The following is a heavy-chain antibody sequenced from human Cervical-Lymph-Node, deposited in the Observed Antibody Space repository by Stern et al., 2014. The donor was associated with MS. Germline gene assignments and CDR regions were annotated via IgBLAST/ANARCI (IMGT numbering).Heavy chain of an antibody. CDR1: GFTFSSYG. Sequence: VQLEESGGGLVQPGGSLSLTCTVSGFTFSSYGMHWVRQAPGKGLEWVSVISYDGSDTYYAESVKGRFTIYRDNTKNTLYLEMRRLRREDTAVYYCVKRGIAEVRGVRLGDYWGPGTLVIVSS. V-gene: IGHV3-30*18. D-gene: IGHD3-10*01. CDR2: ISYDGSDT. J-gene: IGHJ4*02. CDR3: VKRGIAEVRGVRLGDY.